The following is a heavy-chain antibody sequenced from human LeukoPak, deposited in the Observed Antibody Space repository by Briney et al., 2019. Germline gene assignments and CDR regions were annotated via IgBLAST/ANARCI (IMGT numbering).Heavy chain of an antibody. Sequence: GGSLRLSCAASGLTFFSYWMHWVRQAPGEGLEWVANIKQDGSETYHVDSVKGRFTISRDNARNSLFPQMNSLRAEDTAVYYCAPSLWFGELSLDPWGQGTLVTVFS. J-gene: IGHJ5*02. CDR2: IKQDGSET. CDR3: APSLWFGELSLDP. V-gene: IGHV3-7*01. CDR1: GLTFFSYW. D-gene: IGHD3-10*01.